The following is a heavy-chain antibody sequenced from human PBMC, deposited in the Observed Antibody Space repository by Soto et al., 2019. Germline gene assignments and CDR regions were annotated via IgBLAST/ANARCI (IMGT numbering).Heavy chain of an antibody. V-gene: IGHV5-10-1*04. Sequence: GESLKISCKGSGDSFNSYWMRWVRQLPGKGLAWTGRIDPSDAYTNLSPSFHGEVTISADKSISASSLQWICLIASSPALSYCARNPRLEPPPGLYGMDVWGQPTTVTVSS. CDR2: IDPSDAYT. J-gene: IGHJ6*02. CDR3: ARNPRLEPPPGLYGMDV. D-gene: IGHD1-1*01. CDR1: GDSFNSYW.